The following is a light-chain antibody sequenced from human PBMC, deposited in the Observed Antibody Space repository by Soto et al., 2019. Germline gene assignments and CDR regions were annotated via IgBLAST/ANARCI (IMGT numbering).Light chain of an antibody. CDR2: EVS. Sequence: QSALTQPASVSGSPGQSITISCTGTNXDVGDYDYVSWYQQHPGKAPKLIIYEVSNRPSGVSNRFSGSKSGNTASLTVSGLQAEDEADYYCSSYTNSNTLVFGTGTKVTVL. V-gene: IGLV2-14*01. J-gene: IGLJ1*01. CDR1: NXDVGDYDY. CDR3: SSYTNSNTLV.